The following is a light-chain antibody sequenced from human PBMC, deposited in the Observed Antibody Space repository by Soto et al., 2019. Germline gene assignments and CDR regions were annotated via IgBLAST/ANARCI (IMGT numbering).Light chain of an antibody. CDR2: DVA. CDR1: RSDVAGYNF. J-gene: IGLJ2*01. V-gene: IGLV2-11*01. CDR3: CSYAGNRVI. Sequence: QLVLTQPRSVSGSPGQSVTISCTGTRSDVAGYNFVSWYQQHPGKAPTLMIYDVAKRPSGVPDRFSGSKSADTASLTISGLQSEDEADYYCCSYAGNRVIFGGGTKLTVL.